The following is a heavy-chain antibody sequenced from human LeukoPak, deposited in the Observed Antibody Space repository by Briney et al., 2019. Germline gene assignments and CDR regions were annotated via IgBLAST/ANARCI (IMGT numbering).Heavy chain of an antibody. CDR2: ISSSSSYI. V-gene: IGHV3-21*01. D-gene: IGHD6-19*01. CDR1: EFSVGSNY. Sequence: PGGSLRLPCAASEFSVGSNYMTWVRQAPGKGLEWVSSISSSSSYIYYADSVKGRFTISRDNAKNSLYLQMNSLRAEDTAVYYCARRVVSGWTFDYWGQGTLVTVSS. CDR3: ARRVVSGWTFDY. J-gene: IGHJ4*02.